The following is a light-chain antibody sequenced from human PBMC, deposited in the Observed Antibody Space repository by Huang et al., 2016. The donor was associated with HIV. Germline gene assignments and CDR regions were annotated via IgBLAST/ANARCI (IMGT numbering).Light chain of an antibody. Sequence: DIQMTQSPSSLSASVGDRVTVTCRASQSIGNYLNWYQQKPGKAPKLLIYGASSLQSGVPSRFSVSGSGTVFILSITSLQPEDFATYYCQQSYNSWTFGQGTKVDIK. J-gene: IGKJ1*01. CDR2: GAS. CDR1: QSIGNY. CDR3: QQSYNSWT. V-gene: IGKV1-39*01.